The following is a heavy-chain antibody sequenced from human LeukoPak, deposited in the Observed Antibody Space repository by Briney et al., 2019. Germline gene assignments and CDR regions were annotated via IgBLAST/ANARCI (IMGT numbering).Heavy chain of an antibody. D-gene: IGHD4-23*01. J-gene: IGHJ4*02. CDR2: ISGGSSYT. V-gene: IGHV3-11*06. CDR3: ARVSLLDDGGLGDY. Sequence: GGSLRLSCAVSGFTFSNYYMTWFRQAPGKGLEWVSYISGGSSYTNFADSVKGRFTISRDNAKNSLYLQMNSLRAEDTAVYYCARVSLLDDGGLGDYWGQGTLVTVSS. CDR1: GFTFSNYY.